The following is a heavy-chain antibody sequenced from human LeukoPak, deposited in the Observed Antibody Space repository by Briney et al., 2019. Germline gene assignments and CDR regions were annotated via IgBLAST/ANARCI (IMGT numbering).Heavy chain of an antibody. Sequence: GGSLRLSCVASGFILSSYWMHWVRQVPGKGLVWVSRINSAGSSTTYADSVKGRFTISRDNDKNTMYLQMNSLVAEDTAVYYCATGDLRLPSPYHYSAMDVCGPGATVTVSS. J-gene: IGHJ6*02. CDR2: INSAGSST. D-gene: IGHD2-15*01. V-gene: IGHV3-74*01. CDR1: GFILSSYW. CDR3: ATGDLRLPSPYHYSAMDV.